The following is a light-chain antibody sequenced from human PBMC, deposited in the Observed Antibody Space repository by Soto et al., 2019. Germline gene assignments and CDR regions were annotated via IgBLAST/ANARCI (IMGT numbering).Light chain of an antibody. CDR3: QQYNKWPRT. Sequence: DIVMTQSPDSLAVSLGGRATINCKSSQSIFFTSNNKNYLAWYQHKPGQPPRLLIHGVSTRATGVPARFSGSGSATEFTLAISSLQSEDFAVYYCQQYNKWPRTFGQGTKVDIK. J-gene: IGKJ1*01. CDR1: QSIFFTSNNKNY. V-gene: IGKV4-1*01. CDR2: GVS.